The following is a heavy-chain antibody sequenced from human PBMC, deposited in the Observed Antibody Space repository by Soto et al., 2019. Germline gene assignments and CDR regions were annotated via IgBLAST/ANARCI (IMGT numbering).Heavy chain of an antibody. V-gene: IGHV1-69*01. CDR3: ARKGTAMVTDYYYYGMDV. D-gene: IGHD5-18*01. Sequence: QVQLVQSGAEVKKPGSSVKVSCKASGGTFSSYAISWVRQAPGQGLEWMGGIIPIFGTANYAQKFQGRVTTTAQESTSTAYMELSSLRSEDTAVYYCARKGTAMVTDYYYYGMDVWGQGTTVTVSS. J-gene: IGHJ6*02. CDR1: GGTFSSYA. CDR2: IIPIFGTA.